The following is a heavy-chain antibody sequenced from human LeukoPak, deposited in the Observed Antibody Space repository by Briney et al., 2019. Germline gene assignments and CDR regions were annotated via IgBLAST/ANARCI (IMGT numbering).Heavy chain of an antibody. Sequence: SETLSLTCTVSGGSISSSSYYWGWIRQPPGKGLEWIGSIYYSGSTYYNPSLKSRVTISVDTSKNQFSLKLSSVTAADTAVYYCARLCGAIRQDYYDSSGYDYWGQGTLVTVSS. CDR2: IYYSGST. CDR3: ARLCGAIRQDYYDSSGYDY. CDR1: GGSISSSSYY. V-gene: IGHV4-39*01. J-gene: IGHJ4*02. D-gene: IGHD3-22*01.